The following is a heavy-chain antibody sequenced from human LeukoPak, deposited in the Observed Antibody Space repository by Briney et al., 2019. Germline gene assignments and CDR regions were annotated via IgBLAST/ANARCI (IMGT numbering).Heavy chain of an antibody. D-gene: IGHD3-9*01. J-gene: IGHJ4*02. CDR2: ISSSSSTI. CDR1: GFTFSSYE. Sequence: GGSLRLSCAASGFTFSSYEMNWVRQAPGKGLEWVSYISSSSSTIYYADSVKGRFTISRDNAKNSLYLQMNSLRAEDTAVYYCARAHPNYDILTGYGETYYFDYWGQGTLVTVSS. CDR3: ARAHPNYDILTGYGETYYFDY. V-gene: IGHV3-48*01.